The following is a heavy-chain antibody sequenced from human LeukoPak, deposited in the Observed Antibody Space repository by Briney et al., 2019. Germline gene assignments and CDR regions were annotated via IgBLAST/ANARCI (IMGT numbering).Heavy chain of an antibody. V-gene: IGHV4-59*01. CDR2: IYYSGST. J-gene: IGHJ4*02. CDR1: GGSISSYY. D-gene: IGHD3-9*01. Sequence: SETPSLTCTVSGGSISSYYWSWIRQPPGKGLEWIGYIYYSGSTNYNPSLKSRVTISVDTSKNQFSLKLSSVTAADTAVYYCAGSFDGRWDYWGQGTLVTVSS. CDR3: AGSFDGRWDY.